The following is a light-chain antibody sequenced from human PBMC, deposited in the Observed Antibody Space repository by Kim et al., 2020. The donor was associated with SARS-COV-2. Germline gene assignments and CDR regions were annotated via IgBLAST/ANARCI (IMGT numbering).Light chain of an antibody. CDR3: QVWDSGSDQWV. J-gene: IGLJ3*02. CDR1: DIGTKS. V-gene: IGLV3-21*04. Sequence: APGKTATITCGGDDIGTKSVPWYQQKPGQAPVLVIYYDTDRPSGIPERFSASNSGNTATLTVSRVEAGDEADYYCQVWDSGSDQWVFGGGTKLTAL. CDR2: YDT.